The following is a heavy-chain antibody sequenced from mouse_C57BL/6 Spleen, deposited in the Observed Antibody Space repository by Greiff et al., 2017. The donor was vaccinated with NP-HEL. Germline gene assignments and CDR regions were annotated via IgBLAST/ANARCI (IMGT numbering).Heavy chain of an antibody. CDR2: IHPNSGST. CDR3: ARRLLGPINYAMDY. D-gene: IGHD2-1*01. J-gene: IGHJ4*01. CDR1: GSSFTSYW. Sequence: QVQLQQPGAELVKPGASVTLSCTASGSSFTSYWLHWVKQSSGQGLEWIGMIHPNSGSTNYNDKFKSKATLTVDKSSSTAYMKLSGLTSEDSAVYYCARRLLGPINYAMDYWGQGTSVTVSS. V-gene: IGHV1-64*01.